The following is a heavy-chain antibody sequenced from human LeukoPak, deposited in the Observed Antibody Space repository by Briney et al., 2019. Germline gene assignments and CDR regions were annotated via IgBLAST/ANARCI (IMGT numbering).Heavy chain of an antibody. CDR2: MNPNSGNT. Sequence: ASVKVSCKVSGYTLTELSMHWVRQAPGKGLEWMGWMNPNSGNTGYARKFQGRVTMTRNTSISTAYMELSSLRSEDTAVYYCARVGYDSSGYSCPHWGQGTLVTVSS. V-gene: IGHV1-8*01. CDR3: ARVGYDSSGYSCPH. CDR1: GYTLTELS. J-gene: IGHJ4*02. D-gene: IGHD3-22*01.